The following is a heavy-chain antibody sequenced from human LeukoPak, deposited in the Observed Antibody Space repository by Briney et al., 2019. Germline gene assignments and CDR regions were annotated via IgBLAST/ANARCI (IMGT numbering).Heavy chain of an antibody. CDR3: AREDAYYYGSGSYRIFDY. J-gene: IGHJ4*02. V-gene: IGHV4-34*01. CDR1: GGSFSGYC. CDR2: INHSGST. Sequence: PSETLSLTCAVYGGSFSGYCWSWIRQPPGKGLEWIGEINHSGSTNYNPSLKSRVTISVDTSKNQFSLKLSSVTAADTAVYYCAREDAYYYGSGSYRIFDYWGQGTLVTVSS. D-gene: IGHD3-10*01.